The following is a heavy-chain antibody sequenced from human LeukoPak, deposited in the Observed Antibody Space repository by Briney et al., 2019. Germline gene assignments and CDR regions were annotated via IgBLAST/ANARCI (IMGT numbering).Heavy chain of an antibody. J-gene: IGHJ4*02. CDR1: GGSISNNNYY. CDR2: IYYSGSH. V-gene: IGHV4-39*01. CDR3: ATWRTAKTGFDY. Sequence: WETLSLTCTVSGGSISNNNYYWAWIRQPPGKGLECIGSIYYSGSHYYNPSLKSRVTISVDTSKNQFSLRLSSVTAADTAVYYCATWRTAKTGFDYWGQGTLVTVSS. D-gene: IGHD1-1*01.